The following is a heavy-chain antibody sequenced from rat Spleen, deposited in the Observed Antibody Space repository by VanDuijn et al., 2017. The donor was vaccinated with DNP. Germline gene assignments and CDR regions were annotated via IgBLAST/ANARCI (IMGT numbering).Heavy chain of an antibody. CDR3: VREGTLMVVGFLDY. Sequence: QVQLKESGPGLVQPSQTLSLTCTVSGFSLPDYSVHWVRQPPGKGLEWLGRIRANGITDYNSGLKSRLTISRDTSKSQVFLKMSSLQAEGTAIYCCVREGTLMVVGFLDYWGRGVAVTVSS. CDR2: IRANGIT. J-gene: IGHJ2*01. D-gene: IGHD1-12*02. V-gene: IGHV2-19*01. CDR1: GFSLPDYS.